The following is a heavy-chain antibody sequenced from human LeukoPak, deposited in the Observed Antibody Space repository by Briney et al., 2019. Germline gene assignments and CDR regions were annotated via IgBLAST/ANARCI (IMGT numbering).Heavy chain of an antibody. CDR3: AAPSGYCTNGVCDAPDY. J-gene: IGHJ4*02. V-gene: IGHV5-51*01. Sequence: GESLKISCKGVGYSFNSFWIGWVRQMPGKGLEWMGIIYPGDSDTRYSPSFQGQVTISADKSISTAYLQWSSLKASDTAMYYCAAPSGYCTNGVCDAPDYWGQGTLVTVSS. CDR1: GYSFNSFW. D-gene: IGHD2-8*01. CDR2: IYPGDSDT.